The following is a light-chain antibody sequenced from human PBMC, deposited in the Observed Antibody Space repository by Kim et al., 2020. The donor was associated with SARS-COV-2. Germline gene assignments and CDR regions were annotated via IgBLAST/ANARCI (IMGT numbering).Light chain of an antibody. Sequence: DVVMTQSPLSLPVTLGQPASISCRSSQTLVHSDGNTYLNWFLQRPGQSPRRLIYKVSNRDSGVPDRFSGSGSGTDFTLRISRVEAEDVGIYYCMQGTHWPQTLGQGTKLEI. J-gene: IGKJ2*01. CDR2: KVS. CDR1: QTLVHSDGNTY. V-gene: IGKV2-30*02. CDR3: MQGTHWPQT.